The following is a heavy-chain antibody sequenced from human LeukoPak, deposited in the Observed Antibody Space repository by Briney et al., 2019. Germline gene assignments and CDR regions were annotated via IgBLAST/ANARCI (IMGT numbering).Heavy chain of an antibody. Sequence: GGSLRLSCAASGFTFSSYAMHWARQAPGKGLEWVAVISYDGSNKYYADSVKGRFTISRDNSKNTLYLQMNSQRAEDTAVYYCAREAYGSGSYADYWGQGTLVTVSS. D-gene: IGHD3-10*01. J-gene: IGHJ4*02. CDR3: AREAYGSGSYADY. V-gene: IGHV3-30*04. CDR1: GFTFSSYA. CDR2: ISYDGSNK.